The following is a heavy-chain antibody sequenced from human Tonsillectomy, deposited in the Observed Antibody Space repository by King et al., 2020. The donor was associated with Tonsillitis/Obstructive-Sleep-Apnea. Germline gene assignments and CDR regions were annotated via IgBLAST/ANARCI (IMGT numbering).Heavy chain of an antibody. V-gene: IGHV3-23*04. J-gene: IGHJ4*02. D-gene: IGHD1-1*01. Sequence: QLVQSGGGLVQPGGSLRLSCAASRFTFSSYAMSCVRQAPGKGLEWVSAIGGSGGSTYYADSVEGRFTISRDNSKNTLFLQMNSLRAEDTAVYYCAKDPYDGVDYWGQGTLVTVSS. CDR2: IGGSGGST. CDR3: AKDPYDGVDY. CDR1: RFTFSSYA.